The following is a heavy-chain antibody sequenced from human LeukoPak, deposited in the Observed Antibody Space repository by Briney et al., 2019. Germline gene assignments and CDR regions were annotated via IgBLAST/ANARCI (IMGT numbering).Heavy chain of an antibody. D-gene: IGHD6-19*01. J-gene: IGHJ4*02. V-gene: IGHV3-53*04. CDR2: LYGAGST. CDR3: ARGGTPGFSTGRIDY. CDR1: GFNVSSNY. Sequence: GGSLRLSCAASGFNVSSNYMSWVRQAPGKGLEWVSVLYGAGSTYYADSVKGRFTISRHDSQNTLFLQMDSLRAEDTAVYYCARGGTPGFSTGRIDYWGQGTLVTVSS.